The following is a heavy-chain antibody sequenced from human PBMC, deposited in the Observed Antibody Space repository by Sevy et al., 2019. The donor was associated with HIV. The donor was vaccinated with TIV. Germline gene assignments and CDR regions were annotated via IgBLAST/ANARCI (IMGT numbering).Heavy chain of an antibody. J-gene: IGHJ5*02. CDR1: GGSISSGGYY. V-gene: IGHV4-31*03. Sequence: SETLSLTCTVSGGSISSGGYYWNWIRQLPGKGLEWIEYIYYSGSTYYNPSLKSRVTISVDTSKNQFSLKLSSVTAADTAVYYCARDQGFGFDPWGQGTLVTVSS. CDR2: IYYSGST. CDR3: ARDQGFGFDP. D-gene: IGHD3-10*01.